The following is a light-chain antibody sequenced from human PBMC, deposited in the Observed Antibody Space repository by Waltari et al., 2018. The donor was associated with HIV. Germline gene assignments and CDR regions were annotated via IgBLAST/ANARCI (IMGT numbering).Light chain of an antibody. CDR1: QSVSSN. V-gene: IGKV3-15*01. CDR2: AAF. J-gene: IGKJ1*01. CDR3: QQYNAWPPEAT. Sequence: EIVMTQSPATLYVSLGDTVTLSCRASQSVSSNLAWYQQKPGRAPRLLIHAAFTRAAGTPARFSGRGSGTEFTLTINSLQSEDFAVYYCQQYNAWPPEATFGQGTNVEVK.